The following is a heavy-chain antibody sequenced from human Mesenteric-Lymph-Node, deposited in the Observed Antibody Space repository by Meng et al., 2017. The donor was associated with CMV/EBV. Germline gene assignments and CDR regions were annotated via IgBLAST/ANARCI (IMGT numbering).Heavy chain of an antibody. D-gene: IGHD2-2*01. J-gene: IGHJ4*02. Sequence: LRGYAIRWVRRAPGQGLEWMGGIIPIFGTANYAQKFQGRVTITADKSTSTAYMELSSLRSEDTAVYYCARDEDRGIVVVPAATNLDYWGQGTLVTVSS. CDR2: IIPIFGTA. V-gene: IGHV1-69*06. CDR3: ARDEDRGIVVVPAATNLDY. CDR1: LRGYA.